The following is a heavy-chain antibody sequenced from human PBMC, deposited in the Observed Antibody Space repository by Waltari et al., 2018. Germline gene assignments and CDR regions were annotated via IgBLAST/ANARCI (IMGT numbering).Heavy chain of an antibody. J-gene: IGHJ4*02. CDR1: GGSIKSYH. CDR2: IYYTGRT. V-gene: IGHV4-59*01. CDR3: ARDYYGSGSYLN. Sequence: QVQLQESGPGLVKASETLSLTCIVSGGSIKSYHWSWIRQPPGKGLEWIGFIYYTGRTNHNPSLKSRVTMSIDTDKNQFSLKMTSVTAADTAVYYCARDYYGSGSYLNWGQGNLVTVSS. D-gene: IGHD3-10*01.